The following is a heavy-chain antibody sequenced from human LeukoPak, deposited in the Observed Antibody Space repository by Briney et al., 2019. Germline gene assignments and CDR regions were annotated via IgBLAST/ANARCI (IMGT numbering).Heavy chain of an antibody. Sequence: ASVKVSCKASGYTFTGYYMHWVRQAPGQGLEWMGWINPNSGGTNYAQKFQGRVTMTRDTSISTAYMELRSLRSEDTAVYYCARARATGTTGPYYYYYYMDVWGKGTTVTISS. D-gene: IGHD1-1*01. J-gene: IGHJ6*03. CDR1: GYTFTGYY. CDR2: INPNSGGT. V-gene: IGHV1-2*02. CDR3: ARARATGTTGPYYYYYYMDV.